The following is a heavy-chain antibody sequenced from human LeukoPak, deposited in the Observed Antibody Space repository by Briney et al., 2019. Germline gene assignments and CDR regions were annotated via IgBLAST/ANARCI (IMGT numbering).Heavy chain of an antibody. CDR2: ISSSSSYI. V-gene: IGHV3-21*01. CDR3: ARVRYDSRAHDAFDI. Sequence: GGSLRLSCAASGFTFSSYSMNWVRQAPGKGLEWVSSISSSSSYIYYADSVKGRFTISRDNAKNSLYLQMNSLRAEDTAVYYCARVRYDSRAHDAFDIWGQGTMVTVSS. D-gene: IGHD3-22*01. J-gene: IGHJ3*02. CDR1: GFTFSSYS.